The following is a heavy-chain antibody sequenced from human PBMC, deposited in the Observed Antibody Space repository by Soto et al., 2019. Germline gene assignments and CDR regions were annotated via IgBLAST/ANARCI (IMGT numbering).Heavy chain of an antibody. CDR3: ARVARITMVRGVTGGWFDP. CDR1: GYTFTSYS. D-gene: IGHD3-10*01. J-gene: IGHJ5*02. V-gene: IGHV1-18*01. CDR2: ISAYNGNT. Sequence: ASVKVSCKASGYTFTSYSISWVRQAPGQGLEWMGWISAYNGNTNYAQKLQGRVTMTTDTSTSTAYMELRSLRSDDTAVYYCARVARITMVRGVTGGWFDPWGQGTLVTVSS.